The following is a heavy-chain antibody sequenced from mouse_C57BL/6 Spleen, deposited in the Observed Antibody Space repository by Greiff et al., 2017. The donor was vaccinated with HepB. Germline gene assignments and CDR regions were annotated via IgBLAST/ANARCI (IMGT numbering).Heavy chain of an antibody. CDR3: ARGEGTTVVAKGWFAY. Sequence: EVKLMESGPGLVKPSQSLSLTCSVTGYSITSGYYWNWIRQFPGNKLEWMGYISYDGSNNYNPSLKNRISITRDTSKNQFFLKLNSVTTEDTATYYCARGEGTTVVAKGWFAYWGQGTLVTVSA. CDR2: ISYDGSN. J-gene: IGHJ3*01. CDR1: GYSITSGYY. V-gene: IGHV3-6*01. D-gene: IGHD1-1*01.